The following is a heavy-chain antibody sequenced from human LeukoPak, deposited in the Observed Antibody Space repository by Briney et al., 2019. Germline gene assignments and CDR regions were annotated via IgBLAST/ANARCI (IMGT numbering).Heavy chain of an antibody. CDR3: ARDGFGTGSN. CDR1: GFSVSRSY. V-gene: IGHV3-53*01. J-gene: IGHJ4*02. D-gene: IGHD3-16*01. CDR2: IYYDDST. Sequence: QAGGSLRLSCAASGFSVSRSYMSWVRQAPGKGLEWLSIIYYDDSTFYADSVKGRFTVSRDSSKNTLYLQINILRAEDTAVYYCARDGFGTGSNWGQGTLVTVPS.